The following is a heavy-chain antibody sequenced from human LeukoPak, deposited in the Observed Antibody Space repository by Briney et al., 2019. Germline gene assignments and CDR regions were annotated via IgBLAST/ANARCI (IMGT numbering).Heavy chain of an antibody. V-gene: IGHV1-18*01. Sequence: WMGWISAYNGNTNYAQKLQGRVTMTTDTSTSTAYMELRSLRSDDTAVYYCARSDVDTAMGPFDYWGQGTLVTVSS. J-gene: IGHJ4*02. D-gene: IGHD5-18*01. CDR2: ISAYNGNT. CDR3: ARSDVDTAMGPFDY.